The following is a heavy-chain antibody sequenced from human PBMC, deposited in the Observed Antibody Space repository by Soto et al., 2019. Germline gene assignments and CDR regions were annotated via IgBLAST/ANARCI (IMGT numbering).Heavy chain of an antibody. V-gene: IGHV3-23*01. CDR1: GFTFSTYA. Sequence: EVQLLESGGGLVQPGGSLRLSCAASGFTFSTYAMSWVRQAPGKGLGWVSAISGGRSGTYSADSVRGRFTLSRDDSTNTLYLQMNSLRAEDTAMYYCAKGSLGYCSGAICYLFDFWGQGTLVTVSS. J-gene: IGHJ4*02. D-gene: IGHD2-2*01. CDR3: AKGSLGYCSGAICYLFDF. CDR2: ISGGRSGT.